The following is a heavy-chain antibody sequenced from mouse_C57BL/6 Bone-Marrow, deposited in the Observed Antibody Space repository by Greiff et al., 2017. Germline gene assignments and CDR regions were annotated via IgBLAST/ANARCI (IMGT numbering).Heavy chain of an antibody. D-gene: IGHD1-2*01. V-gene: IGHV3-6*01. Sequence: EVKLQESGPGLVKPSQSLSLTCSVTGYSITSGYYWNWIRQFPGNKLEWMGYISYDGSNNYNPSLKNRISITRDPSKNQFFLKWNSVTTEDTATYCCARRTAPAWFAYWGQGTLVTVSA. CDR1: GYSITSGYY. CDR3: ARRTAPAWFAY. J-gene: IGHJ3*01. CDR2: ISYDGSN.